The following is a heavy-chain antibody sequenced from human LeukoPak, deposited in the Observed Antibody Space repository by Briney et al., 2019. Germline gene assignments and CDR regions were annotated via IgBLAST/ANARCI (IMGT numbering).Heavy chain of an antibody. J-gene: IGHJ3*02. CDR3: ARRAAYYDILTGLTVGAFDI. V-gene: IGHV4-34*01. Sequence: SETLSLTCAVYGGSFSGYYWSWIRQPPGKGLEWIGEINHSGSTNYNPSLKSRVTISVDTSKNQFSLKLSSVTAADTAVYYCARRAAYYDILTGLTVGAFDIWGQGTMVTASS. D-gene: IGHD3-9*01. CDR2: INHSGST. CDR1: GGSFSGYY.